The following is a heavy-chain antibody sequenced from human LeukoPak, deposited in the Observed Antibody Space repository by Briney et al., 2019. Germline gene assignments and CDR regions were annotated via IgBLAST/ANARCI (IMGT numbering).Heavy chain of an antibody. D-gene: IGHD3-10*01. Sequence: PGGSLRLSCAASGFTFSSYWMHWVRQAPGKGLVWVSRIYRDGSSTAYADSVKGRFTISRDNAKKTLYLQMNSLRADDAAVYYCATETAVSGGIFFDYWGQGTLVTVSS. J-gene: IGHJ4*02. CDR3: ATETAVSGGIFFDY. V-gene: IGHV3-74*01. CDR1: GFTFSSYW. CDR2: IYRDGSST.